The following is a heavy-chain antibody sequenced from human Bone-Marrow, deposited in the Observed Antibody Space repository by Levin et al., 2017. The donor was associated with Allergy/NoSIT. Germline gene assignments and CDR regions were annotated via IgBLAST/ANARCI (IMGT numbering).Heavy chain of an antibody. CDR3: ARERTAMVRAVVKMTRAFDI. V-gene: IGHV3-74*01. D-gene: IGHD3-10*01. Sequence: GESLKISCIASGFTFSINWMHWVRQGPGKGLVWVSRINSDGRSTTYTDSVKGRFTISRDNAKNTLYLHMNSLRADDTAVYYCARERTAMVRAVVKMTRAFDIWGQGTMVTVSS. CDR2: INSDGRST. CDR1: GFTFSINW. J-gene: IGHJ3*02.